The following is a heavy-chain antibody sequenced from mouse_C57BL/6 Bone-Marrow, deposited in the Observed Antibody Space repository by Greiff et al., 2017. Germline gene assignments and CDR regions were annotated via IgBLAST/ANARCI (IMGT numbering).Heavy chain of an antibody. J-gene: IGHJ2*01. CDR3: AREVITTRDFDY. V-gene: IGHV3-1*01. D-gene: IGHD1-1*01. CDR2: ISYSGST. Sequence: EVQLQESGPGMVKPSQSLSLTCTVTGYSITSGYDWHWIRHFPGNKLEWMGYISYSGSTNYNPSFKSRISITHDTSKNHFFLKLYSVTTEDTATYYCAREVITTRDFDYWGQGTTLTVSS. CDR1: GYSITSGYD.